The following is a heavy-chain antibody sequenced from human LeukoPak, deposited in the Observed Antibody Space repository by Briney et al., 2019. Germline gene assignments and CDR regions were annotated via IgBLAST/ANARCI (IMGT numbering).Heavy chain of an antibody. J-gene: IGHJ6*03. D-gene: IGHD4-17*01. CDR2: ISGSRITT. CDR3: ARGATVTTRYYYYMDV. CDR1: GFTFSSYA. V-gene: IGHV3-23*01. Sequence: PGGSLRLSCAASGFTFSSYAMSWVRQPPGKGLEWVSHISGSRITTYYADSVKGRFTISRDNSKNTLYLQTNSLRSEDTAVYYCARGATVTTRYYYYMDVWGKGTTVTVSS.